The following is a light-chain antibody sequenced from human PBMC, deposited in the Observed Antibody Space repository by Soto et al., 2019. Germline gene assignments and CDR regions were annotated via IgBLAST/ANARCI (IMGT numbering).Light chain of an antibody. Sequence: EIVLTQSPGTLSLSPGERTTLSCRASQSISRYLAWYQQKPGQGPRLLIYGASSRATGTPDRFSGSGSGTDFTLTISRLEPEDFAVYYCQQYGSSSITFGQGTRLEIK. CDR1: QSISRY. V-gene: IGKV3-20*01. CDR3: QQYGSSSIT. CDR2: GAS. J-gene: IGKJ5*01.